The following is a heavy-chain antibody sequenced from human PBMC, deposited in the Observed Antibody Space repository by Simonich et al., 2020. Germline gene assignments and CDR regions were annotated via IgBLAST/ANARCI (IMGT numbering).Heavy chain of an antibody. Sequence: EVQLVESGGGLVQPGRSLRLSCAASGFTFDDYAMHWVRQAPGKGLEWGSGSSCNIGSRGYVDSVKGRFTISRDNAKNSLYLQMHSLRAEDTALYYCAKDMGYCSGGSCYYFDYWGQGTLVTVSS. CDR3: AKDMGYCSGGSCYYFDY. D-gene: IGHD2-15*01. J-gene: IGHJ4*02. V-gene: IGHV3-9*01. CDR1: GFTFDDYA. CDR2: SSCNIGSR.